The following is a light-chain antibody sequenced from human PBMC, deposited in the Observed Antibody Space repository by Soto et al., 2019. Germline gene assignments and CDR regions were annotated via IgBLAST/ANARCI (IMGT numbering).Light chain of an antibody. V-gene: IGLV1-47*01. CDR1: RSNIGRNY. Sequence: QSVLTQPPSASGTPGQRVSISCSGSRSNIGRNYVYWYQQLPGPAPKLLIQRNNERPSGVPDRFSGSKSGTSVSLAISGLRSEDEATYYCAAWDDTLNGQVFGGGTKLTVL. CDR3: AAWDDTLNGQV. CDR2: RNN. J-gene: IGLJ3*02.